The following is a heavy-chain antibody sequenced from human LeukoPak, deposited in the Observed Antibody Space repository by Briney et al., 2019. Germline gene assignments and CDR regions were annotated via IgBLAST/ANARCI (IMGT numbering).Heavy chain of an antibody. CDR1: GFTFSNYD. CDR3: TRAARSGYSYGWSFDF. J-gene: IGHJ4*02. D-gene: IGHD3-10*01. CDR2: IGTAGDT. V-gene: IGHV3-13*01. Sequence: GGSLRLSCATSGFTFSNYDMHWVRQVTGKGLEWVSGIGTAGDTYYPGSVKGRFTLSREKAKNFLYFQMNSLRAGDTAVYYCTRAARSGYSYGWSFDFWGQGTLVTVSS.